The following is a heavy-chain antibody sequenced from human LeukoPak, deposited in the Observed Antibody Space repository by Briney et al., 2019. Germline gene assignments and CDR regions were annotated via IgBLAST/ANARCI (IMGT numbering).Heavy chain of an antibody. Sequence: PSETLSLTCTVSGGSISSGGYYWSWIRQHPGKGLEWIGYIYYSGSTYYNPSLKSRVTISVDTSKNQFSLKLSSVTAADTAVYYCARDDRGVLDDSSGYAFDIWGQGTMVTVSS. CDR1: GGSISSGGYY. CDR3: ARDDRGVLDDSSGYAFDI. D-gene: IGHD3-22*01. V-gene: IGHV4-31*03. CDR2: IYYSGST. J-gene: IGHJ3*02.